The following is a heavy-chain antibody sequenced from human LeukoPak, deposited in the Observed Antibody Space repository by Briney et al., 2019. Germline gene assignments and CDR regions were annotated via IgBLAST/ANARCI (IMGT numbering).Heavy chain of an antibody. CDR2: ISASGENT. Sequence: GGSLRLSCAASGFTFSSYGMTWVRQAPGKGPEWVSTISASGENTHYADSVKGRFTISRDNSKNTLYLQMNSLRAEDTAVHYCAKDRAFDIWGQGTMVTVSS. V-gene: IGHV3-23*01. CDR1: GFTFSSYG. J-gene: IGHJ3*02. CDR3: AKDRAFDI.